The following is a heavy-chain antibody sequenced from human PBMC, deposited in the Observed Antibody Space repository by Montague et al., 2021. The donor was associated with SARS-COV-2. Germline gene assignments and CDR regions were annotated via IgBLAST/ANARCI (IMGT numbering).Heavy chain of an antibody. CDR1: GFSLSTSGVG. Sequence: HALVKPTQTLTLTCTFSGFSLSTSGVGVGWFRKPPGKALEWLALIYWDDDKHYSPSLKSRLTITKDTSNNQVVLTMTNVDPVDTATYYCAHRAGKWFGESRKYYFDYWGQGTLVTVSS. CDR3: AHRAGKWFGESRKYYFDY. CDR2: IYWDDDK. V-gene: IGHV2-5*02. D-gene: IGHD3-10*01. J-gene: IGHJ4*02.